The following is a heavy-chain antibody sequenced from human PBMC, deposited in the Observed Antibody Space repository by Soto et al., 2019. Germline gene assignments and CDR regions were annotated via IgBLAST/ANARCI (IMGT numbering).Heavy chain of an antibody. CDR2: FDPEDGET. J-gene: IGHJ3*02. CDR3: ATERPRTTYYYDSSGYYSPVIDAFDI. D-gene: IGHD3-22*01. CDR1: GYTLTELS. V-gene: IGHV1-24*01. Sequence: ASVKVSCKVSGYTLTELSMHWVRQAPGKELEWMGGFDPEDGETIYAQKFQGRVTMTEDTSTDTAYMELSSLRSEDTAVYYCATERPRTTYYYDSSGYYSPVIDAFDIWGQGTMVTVSS.